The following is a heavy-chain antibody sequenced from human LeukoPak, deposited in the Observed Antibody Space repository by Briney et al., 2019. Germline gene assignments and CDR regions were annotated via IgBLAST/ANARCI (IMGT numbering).Heavy chain of an antibody. CDR3: AGEVVVNNNYYGMDV. J-gene: IGHJ6*02. CDR2: IYYSGST. CDR1: GGSISSYY. V-gene: IGHV4-59*12. D-gene: IGHD7-27*01. Sequence: KPSETLSLTCTVSGGSISSYYWSWIRQPPGKGLEWIGYIYYSGSTNYNPSLKSRVTISVDTYKNQFSPKLLSVTATNTAVYYSAGEVVVNNNYYGMDVWGQGTTVTVSS.